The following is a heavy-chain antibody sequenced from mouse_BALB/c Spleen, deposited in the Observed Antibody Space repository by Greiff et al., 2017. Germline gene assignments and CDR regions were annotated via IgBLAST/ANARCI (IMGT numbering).Heavy chain of an antibody. V-gene: IGHV1-69*02. CDR3: TRGAYYRPMDY. CDR1: GYTFTSYW. Sequence: VQLQQPGAELVRPGASVKLSCKASGYTFTSYWINWVKQRPGQGLEWIGNIYPSDSYTNYNQKFKDKATLTVDKSSSTAYMQLSSPTSEDSAVYYCTRGAYYRPMDYWGQGTSVTVSS. CDR2: IYPSDSYT. D-gene: IGHD2-14*01. J-gene: IGHJ4*01.